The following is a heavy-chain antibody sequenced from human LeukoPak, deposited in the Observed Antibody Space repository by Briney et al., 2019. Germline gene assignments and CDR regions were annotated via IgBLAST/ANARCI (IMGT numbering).Heavy chain of an antibody. D-gene: IGHD2-15*01. CDR3: ARPNFPYCSGGSCYSGFDY. Sequence: ASVKVSCKVSGYTLTELSMHWVRQAPGKGLEWMGGFDPEDGETIYAQKFQGRVTMTRGTSTSTVYMELSSLRSEDTAVYYCARPNFPYCSGGSCYSGFDYWGQGTLVTVSS. CDR1: GYTLTELS. V-gene: IGHV1-24*01. CDR2: FDPEDGET. J-gene: IGHJ4*02.